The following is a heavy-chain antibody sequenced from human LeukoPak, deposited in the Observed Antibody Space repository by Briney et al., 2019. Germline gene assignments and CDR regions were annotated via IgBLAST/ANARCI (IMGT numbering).Heavy chain of an antibody. D-gene: IGHD3-22*01. CDR1: GGSIGGHY. J-gene: IGHJ3*02. CDR2: IFTSGSP. Sequence: SETLSLTCSVSGGSIGGHYWNWIRQAPGKGLEWIGHIFTSGSPNYSPSLKSRVTFSRDTARSQIYLRMASVTAADTAVYYCARGGPNSSGFSGDGFDIWGQGTMVTVSS. V-gene: IGHV4-4*07. CDR3: ARGGPNSSGFSGDGFDI.